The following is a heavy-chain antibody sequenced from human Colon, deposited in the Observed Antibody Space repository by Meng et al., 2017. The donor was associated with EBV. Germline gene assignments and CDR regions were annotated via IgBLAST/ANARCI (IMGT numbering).Heavy chain of an antibody. D-gene: IGHD2-21*02. CDR1: GDSISSGDYS. V-gene: IGHV4-30-2*01. Sequence: LVLQGSHAGLVQPSPSLSLTCAVSGDSISSGDYSWSWIRQPPGQGLEWIGYIYHGGTTYNTSLKSRVTISVDNSKNQFSLRLTSVTAADTAVYYCARGPYCGGDCYWFDPWGQGTLVTVSS. CDR3: ARGPYCGGDCYWFDP. J-gene: IGHJ5*02. CDR2: IYHGGTT.